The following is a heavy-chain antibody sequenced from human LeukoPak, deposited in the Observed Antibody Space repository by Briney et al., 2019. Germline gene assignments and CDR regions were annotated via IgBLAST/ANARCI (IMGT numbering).Heavy chain of an antibody. CDR3: AKDAGPGHFDY. CDR2: ISWNSGSI. CDR1: GFTFDDYA. J-gene: IGHJ4*02. Sequence: GGSLRLSCAASGFTFDDYAMHWVRQAPGKGLEWVSGISWNSGSIGYADSVKGRFTISRDNAKNSLYLQMNSVRAEDTALYYCAKDAGPGHFDYWGQGTLVTVSS. V-gene: IGHV3-9*01.